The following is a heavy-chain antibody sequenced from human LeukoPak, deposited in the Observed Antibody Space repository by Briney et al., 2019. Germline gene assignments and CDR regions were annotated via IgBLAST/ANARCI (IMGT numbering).Heavy chain of an antibody. D-gene: IGHD6-13*01. J-gene: IGHJ4*02. CDR2: MSNDGSNK. Sequence: GGSLSLSCAASGFTFSSYGMHWVRQAPGKGLEWVAVMSNDGSNKYYADSVKGRFTISRDNSKNTLYLQMNSLRAEDTAIYYCAKSGIAAAGQRGYFDYWGQGTLVTVSS. CDR1: GFTFSSYG. CDR3: AKSGIAAAGQRGYFDY. V-gene: IGHV3-30*18.